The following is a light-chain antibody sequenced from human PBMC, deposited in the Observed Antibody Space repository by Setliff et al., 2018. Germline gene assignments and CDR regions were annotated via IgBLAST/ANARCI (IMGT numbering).Light chain of an antibody. CDR1: SSDIGAYDY. CDR2: DVS. CDR3: SSYSTRTSLDV. Sequence: LTQPASVSGSPGQSITIYCIGSSSDIGAYDYVAWYQQHPGKAPKLMIYDVSHRPSGVSHRFSASKSGNAASLTISGLQVEDEADYYCSSYSTRTSLDVFGTGTKGTVL. J-gene: IGLJ1*01. V-gene: IGLV2-14*03.